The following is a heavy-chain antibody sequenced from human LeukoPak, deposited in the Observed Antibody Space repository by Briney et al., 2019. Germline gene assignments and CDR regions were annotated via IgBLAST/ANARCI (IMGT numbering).Heavy chain of an antibody. V-gene: IGHV4-38-2*02. Sequence: PSETLSLTCTVSGYSISSGYYWGWIRQPPGKGLEWIGSIYHSGSTYYNPSLKSRVTISVDTFKTQFSLKLSSVTAADTAVYYCAGSYDFWRAYYFDYWGQGTLVTVSS. CDR2: IYHSGST. CDR3: AGSYDFWRAYYFDY. D-gene: IGHD3-3*01. CDR1: GYSISSGYY. J-gene: IGHJ4*02.